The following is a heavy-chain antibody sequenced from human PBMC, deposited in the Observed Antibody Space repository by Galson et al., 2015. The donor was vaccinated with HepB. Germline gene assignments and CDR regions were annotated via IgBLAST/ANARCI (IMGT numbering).Heavy chain of an antibody. CDR2: VRYNGNNN. Sequence: SLRLSCAASGFTFSSYGMHWVRQAPGKGLEWLAFVRYNGNNNYYADSVKGRFTASRDNSRNTLYLQMNSLRAEDTAVYYCATPDASSWLRIVHWGQGTLVTVSS. CDR1: GFTFSSYG. V-gene: IGHV3-30*02. CDR3: ATPDASSWLRIVH. J-gene: IGHJ4*02. D-gene: IGHD5-12*01.